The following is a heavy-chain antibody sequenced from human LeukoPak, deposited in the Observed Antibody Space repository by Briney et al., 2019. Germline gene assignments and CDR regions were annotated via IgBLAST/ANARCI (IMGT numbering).Heavy chain of an antibody. Sequence: ASVKVSCKASGYTFTNYYMHWVRQAPGQGLEWMGWINPNTGGTNYAQKFQGRVTMTRDTSISTAYMELSRLRSGDTAVYYCARDLTHYYESSGYYSRWEYWGQGTLVTVSA. CDR1: GYTFTNYY. J-gene: IGHJ4*02. V-gene: IGHV1-2*02. CDR3: ARDLTHYYESSGYYSRWEY. D-gene: IGHD3-22*01. CDR2: INPNTGGT.